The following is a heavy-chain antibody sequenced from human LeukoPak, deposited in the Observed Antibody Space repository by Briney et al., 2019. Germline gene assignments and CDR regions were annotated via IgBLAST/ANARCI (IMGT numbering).Heavy chain of an antibody. V-gene: IGHV3-21*01. J-gene: IGHJ5*02. Sequence: GGSLRLSCAASGFTFSSYSMNWVRQAPGKGLEWVSSISSSSSYIYYPDSVKGRFTISRDNAKNSLYLQMNSLRAEDTAVYYCARDRLAAVNWCDPWGQGTLVSVSS. CDR3: ARDRLAAVNWCDP. CDR1: GFTFSSYS. D-gene: IGHD6-13*01. CDR2: ISSSSSYI.